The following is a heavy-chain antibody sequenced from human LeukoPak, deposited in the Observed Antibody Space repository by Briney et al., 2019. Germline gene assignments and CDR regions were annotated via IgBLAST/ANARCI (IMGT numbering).Heavy chain of an antibody. CDR1: GFTFSSYA. J-gene: IGHJ4*02. CDR3: AKYYYGSGSFDY. D-gene: IGHD3-10*01. CDR2: ISGSGGST. V-gene: IGHV3-23*01. Sequence: GGSLRLSCAASGFTFSSYAMSCVRQAPGKGLEWVSAISGSGGSTYYADSVKGRFTISRDNSKNTLYLQMDSLRAEDTPVYYCAKYYYGSGSFDYWGQGTLVTVSS.